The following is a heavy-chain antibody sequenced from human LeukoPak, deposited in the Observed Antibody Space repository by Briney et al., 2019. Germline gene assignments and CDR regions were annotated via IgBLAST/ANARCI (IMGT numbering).Heavy chain of an antibody. D-gene: IGHD6-19*01. CDR2: IYTSGST. J-gene: IGHJ4*02. Sequence: SQTLSLICTVPGGSISSGSYYWSWIRQPAGKGLEWIGRIYTSGSTNYNPSLKSRVTISVDTSKNQFSLKLSSVTAADTAVYYCARPAYSSGCGGFDYWGQGTLVTVSS. V-gene: IGHV4-61*02. CDR1: GGSISSGSYY. CDR3: ARPAYSSGCGGFDY.